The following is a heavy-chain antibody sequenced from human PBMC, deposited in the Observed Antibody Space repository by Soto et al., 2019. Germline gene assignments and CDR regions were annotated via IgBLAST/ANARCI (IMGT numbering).Heavy chain of an antibody. CDR2: ISWNSGSI. J-gene: IGHJ3*02. V-gene: IGHV3-9*01. D-gene: IGHD6-19*01. CDR1: GFTFDDYA. Sequence: GGSLRLSCAASGFTFDDYAMHWVRQAPGKGLEWVSGISWNSGSIGYADSVKGRFTISRDNAKNSLYLQMNSLRAEDTALYYCASIPVAGGFLDAFDIWGQGTMVTVSS. CDR3: ASIPVAGGFLDAFDI.